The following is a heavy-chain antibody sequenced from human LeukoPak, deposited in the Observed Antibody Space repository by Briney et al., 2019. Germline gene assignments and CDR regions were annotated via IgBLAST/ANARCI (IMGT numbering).Heavy chain of an antibody. CDR3: ARDLGGSYSYFDY. CDR2: INPNSGGT. Sequence: ASVKVSCKASGYIFTGYYIYWVRQAPGQGLEWMGWINPNSGGTDSAQKFQGRVAMTRDTSLSTAYMELTRLTSDDTAVYYCARDLGGSYSYFDYWGQGTLVTVSS. CDR1: GYIFTGYY. D-gene: IGHD1-26*01. J-gene: IGHJ4*02. V-gene: IGHV1-2*02.